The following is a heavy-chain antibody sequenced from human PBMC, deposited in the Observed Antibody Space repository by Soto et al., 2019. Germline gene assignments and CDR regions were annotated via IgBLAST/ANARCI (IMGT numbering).Heavy chain of an antibody. J-gene: IGHJ6*02. CDR3: AREETAWPLAYGLDV. D-gene: IGHD2-21*02. CDR1: GFSFSTYS. Sequence: GGSLRLSCEASGFSFSTYSMHWVRQAPGKGLEWVSSIGRRSDTYYADSVKGRFTISRDNAKNSVSLQMHSLRDEDTAVYYCAREETAWPLAYGLDVWGQGTTVTVSS. CDR2: IGRRSDT. V-gene: IGHV3-21*01.